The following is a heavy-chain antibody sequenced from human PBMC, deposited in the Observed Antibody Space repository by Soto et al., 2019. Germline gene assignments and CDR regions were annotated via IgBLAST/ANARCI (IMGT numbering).Heavy chain of an antibody. D-gene: IGHD2-21*01. J-gene: IGHJ4*02. V-gene: IGHV4-39*07. CDR1: GDSVTSSSHY. CDR3: ASIPRGNPFGWFDY. CDR2: IYYDGNT. Sequence: SETLSLTCTVSGDSVTSSSHYWGWIRQPPGKGLECIANIYYDGNTYYNPSLNSRVAISMDTSKNQFSLRLSSVTAADTAVYYCASIPRGNPFGWFDYWGQGSLVTVSS.